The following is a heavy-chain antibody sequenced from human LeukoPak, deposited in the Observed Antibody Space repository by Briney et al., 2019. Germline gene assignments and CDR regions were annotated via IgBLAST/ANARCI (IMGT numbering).Heavy chain of an antibody. CDR2: IIPIFGTA. CDR1: GGTFSSYA. V-gene: IGHV1-69*13. Sequence: ASVKVSCKASGGTFSSYAISWVRQAPGQGLEWRGGIIPIFGTANYAQKFQGRVTITADESTSTAYMELSSLRSEDTAVYYCARDMSVVVPAAMPVVVAFDIWGQGTMVTVSS. CDR3: ARDMSVVVPAAMPVVVAFDI. D-gene: IGHD2-2*01. J-gene: IGHJ3*02.